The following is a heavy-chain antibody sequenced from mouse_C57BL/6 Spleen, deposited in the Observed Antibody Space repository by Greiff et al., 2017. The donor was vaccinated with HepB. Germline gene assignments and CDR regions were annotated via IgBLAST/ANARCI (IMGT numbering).Heavy chain of an antibody. D-gene: IGHD1-1*01. V-gene: IGHV5-4*01. CDR1: GFTFSSYA. J-gene: IGHJ3*01. Sequence: EVHLVESGGGLVKPGGSLKLSCAASGFTFSSYAMSWVRQTPEKRLEWVATISDGGSYTYYPDNVKGRFTISRDNAKNNLYLQMSHLKSEDTAMYYCARDRDFYYGSSYEFAYWGQGTLVTVSA. CDR3: ARDRDFYYGSSYEFAY. CDR2: ISDGGSYT.